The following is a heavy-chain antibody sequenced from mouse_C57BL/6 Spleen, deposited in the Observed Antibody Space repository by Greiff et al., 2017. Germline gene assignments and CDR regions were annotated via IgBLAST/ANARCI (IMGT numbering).Heavy chain of an antibody. V-gene: IGHV1-42*01. Sequence: VQLQQSGPELVKPGASVKISCKASGYSFTGYYMNWVKQSPEKSLEWIGEINPSTGGTTYNQKFKAKATLTVDKSSSTAYMQLKSLTSEDSAVYYCARDYGSSYRMRFAYWGQGTLVTVSA. CDR2: INPSTGGT. D-gene: IGHD1-1*01. CDR1: GYSFTGYY. J-gene: IGHJ3*01. CDR3: ARDYGSSYRMRFAY.